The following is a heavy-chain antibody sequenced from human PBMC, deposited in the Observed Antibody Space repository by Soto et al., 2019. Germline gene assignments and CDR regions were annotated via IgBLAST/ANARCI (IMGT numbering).Heavy chain of an antibody. Sequence: SETLSLTCVISGDSVSSNSAAWNWIRQSPSRGLEWLGRTYYRSRWYHDYAIALKSRITINADTTKNQLSLQLNSVTPADTAVYYCARSKGDLDYWGQGTLVTVSS. J-gene: IGHJ4*02. D-gene: IGHD3-10*01. CDR1: GDSVSSNSAA. V-gene: IGHV6-1*01. CDR3: ARSKGDLDY. CDR2: TYYRSRWYH.